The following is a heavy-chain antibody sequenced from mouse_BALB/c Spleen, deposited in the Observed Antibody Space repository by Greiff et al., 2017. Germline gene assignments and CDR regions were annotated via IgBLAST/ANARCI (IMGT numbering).Heavy chain of an antibody. J-gene: IGHJ1*01. V-gene: IGHV4-1*02. CDR3: AQIYYGYDNWYFDV. Sequence: EVKVIESGGGLVQPGGSLKLSCAASGFDFSRYWMSWVRQAPGKGLEWIGEINPDSSTINYTPSLKDKFIISRDNAKNTLYLQMSKVRSEDTALYYCAQIYYGYDNWYFDVWGAGTTVTVSS. CDR1: GFDFSRYW. D-gene: IGHD2-2*01. CDR2: INPDSSTI.